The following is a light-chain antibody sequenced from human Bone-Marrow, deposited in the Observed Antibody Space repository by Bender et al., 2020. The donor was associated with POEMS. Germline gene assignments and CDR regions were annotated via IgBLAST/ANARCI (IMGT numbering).Light chain of an antibody. V-gene: IGLV2-14*02. Sequence: QSALTQPASVSGSPGQSITISCTGTSSDVGNYNLVSWYQQHPGKAPKVLISEVTKRPSGVSDRFSGSKSGNTASLTISGLQAEDEADYYCSSYTSSSTPRVVFGGGTKLTVL. CDR1: SSDVGNYNL. CDR3: SSYTSSSTPRVV. J-gene: IGLJ2*01. CDR2: EVT.